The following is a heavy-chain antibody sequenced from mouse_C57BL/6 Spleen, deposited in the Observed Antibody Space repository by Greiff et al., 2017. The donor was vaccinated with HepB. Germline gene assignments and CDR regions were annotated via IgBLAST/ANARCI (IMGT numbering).Heavy chain of an antibody. D-gene: IGHD2-1*01. Sequence: DVMLVESGGDLVKPGGSLKLSCAASGFTFSSYGMSWVRQTPDKRLGWVATISSCGSYTYYPDSVQGRFTISRDNAKNTLYLQMSSLKSEDTAMYYCARQGYYGNYDYYAMDYWGQGTSVTVSS. J-gene: IGHJ4*01. CDR3: ARQGYYGNYDYYAMDY. CDR2: ISSCGSYT. CDR1: GFTFSSYG. V-gene: IGHV5-6*02.